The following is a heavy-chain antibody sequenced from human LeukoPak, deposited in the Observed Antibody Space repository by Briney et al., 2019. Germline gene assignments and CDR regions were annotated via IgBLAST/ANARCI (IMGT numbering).Heavy chain of an antibody. CDR1: GGSISSGGYS. Sequence: SETLSLTCAVSGGSISSGGYSWSWIRQPPGKGLEWIGYIYHSGSTYYNPSLKSRVTISVDRSKNQFSLKLSSVTAADTAVYYCARVVVREYYFDYWGQGTLVTVSS. J-gene: IGHJ4*02. V-gene: IGHV4-30-2*01. CDR2: IYHSGST. D-gene: IGHD2-15*01. CDR3: ARVVVREYYFDY.